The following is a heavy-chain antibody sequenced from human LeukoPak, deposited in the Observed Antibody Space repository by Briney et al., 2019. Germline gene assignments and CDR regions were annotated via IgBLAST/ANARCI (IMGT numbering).Heavy chain of an antibody. Sequence: PGGSLRLSCAASGFTFSSYWMSWVRQAPGKGLEWVANIKQDGSEKYYVDSVKGRFTISRDNAKNSLYLQMNSLRAEDTAVYYCAKVPRYYDILTGYYYGMDVWGQGTTVTVSS. CDR2: IKQDGSEK. CDR1: GFTFSSYW. J-gene: IGHJ6*02. D-gene: IGHD3-9*01. V-gene: IGHV3-7*03. CDR3: AKVPRYYDILTGYYYGMDV.